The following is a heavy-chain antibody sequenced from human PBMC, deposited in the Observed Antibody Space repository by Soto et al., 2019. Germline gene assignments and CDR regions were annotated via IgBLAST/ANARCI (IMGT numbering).Heavy chain of an antibody. CDR1: GFTVSSFY. J-gene: IGHJ4*02. V-gene: IGHV3-66*01. CDR2: ISSGGST. D-gene: IGHD3-3*01. Sequence: EVQLVESGGGLVQPGGSLRLSCAASGFTVSSFYMTWVRQAPGKGLQWVAVISSGGSTYYGDSVKGRFTISRDNSKNTLYLEMNSLRAEDTAVYYCARDTFGGAYDFLHGGQGTLVTVSS. CDR3: ARDTFGGAYDFLH.